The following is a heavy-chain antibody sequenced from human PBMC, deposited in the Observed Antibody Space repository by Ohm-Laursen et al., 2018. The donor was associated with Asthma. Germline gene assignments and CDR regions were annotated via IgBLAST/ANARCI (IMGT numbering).Heavy chain of an antibody. CDR2: ISYDGSNK. V-gene: IGHV3-30*03. Sequence: SLRLSCSASGFTFSRYGMHWVRQAPGKGLEWVEVISYDGSNKYYADSVKGRFTISRDNSKNTLYLQMNSLRAEDTAVYYCARSIQSYIAVAGTPDYWGQGTLVTVSS. D-gene: IGHD6-19*01. CDR3: ARSIQSYIAVAGTPDY. CDR1: GFTFSRYG. J-gene: IGHJ4*02.